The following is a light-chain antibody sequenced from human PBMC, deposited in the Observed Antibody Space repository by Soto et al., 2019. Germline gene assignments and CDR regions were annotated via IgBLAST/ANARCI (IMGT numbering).Light chain of an antibody. CDR3: QQYYNWPQLT. Sequence: IVVTQSPATLSVSPGETFTLSCRVSQSVSSSLAWYQPTPGQAPRLLISGAYTRATGIPARFSGSGSGTEFTLTISGLQSEDLAVYYCQQYYNWPQLTGGGGTKVDIK. V-gene: IGKV3-15*01. CDR2: GAY. J-gene: IGKJ4*01. CDR1: QSVSSS.